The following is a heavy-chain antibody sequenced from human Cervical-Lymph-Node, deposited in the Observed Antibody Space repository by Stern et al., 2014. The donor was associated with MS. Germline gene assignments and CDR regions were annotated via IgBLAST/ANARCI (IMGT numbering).Heavy chain of an antibody. CDR1: GYTFTSYD. CDR2: MNPNTGDT. Sequence: VQLVESGAEVKKPGASVRVSCKASGYTFTSYDINWVRQAPGQGLEWMGWMNPNTGDTGYAQKFHGRITMTRNTSLSTAYMDLSSLRSEDTATYYCARTYELDYWGQGTLVVVSS. V-gene: IGHV1-8*01. D-gene: IGHD5-12*01. CDR3: ARTYELDY. J-gene: IGHJ4*02.